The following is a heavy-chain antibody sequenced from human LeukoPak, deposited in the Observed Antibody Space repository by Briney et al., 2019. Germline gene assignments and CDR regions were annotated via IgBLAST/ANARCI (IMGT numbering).Heavy chain of an antibody. V-gene: IGHV3-30*03. CDR1: GFTLNDYA. CDR3: ARDFFPIVDSTWYEIGY. J-gene: IGHJ4*02. Sequence: GGSLRLSCAASGFTLNDYAMYWVRQTPGKGLEWVALISYDGYDKSYADSVRGRFTISRDNSKNTLYLQMDNLRSEDTAVYYCARDFFPIVDSTWYEIGYWGQGTLVTVSS. D-gene: IGHD6-13*01. CDR2: ISYDGYDK.